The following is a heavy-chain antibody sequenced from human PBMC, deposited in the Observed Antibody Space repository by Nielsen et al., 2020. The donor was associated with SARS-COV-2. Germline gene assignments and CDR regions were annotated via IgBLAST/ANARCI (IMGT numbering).Heavy chain of an antibody. D-gene: IGHD3-3*01. CDR3: AKGGRITIFGGGRNWFDP. CDR1: GFTFSSYA. J-gene: IGHJ5*02. CDR2: ISGSGGST. Sequence: GESLKISCAASGFTFSSYAMSWVRQAPGKGLEWVSAISGSGGSTYYAGSVKGRFTLSRDNSKNTLYLQMNSLRAEDTAVYYCAKGGRITIFGGGRNWFDPWGQGTLVTVSS. V-gene: IGHV3-23*01.